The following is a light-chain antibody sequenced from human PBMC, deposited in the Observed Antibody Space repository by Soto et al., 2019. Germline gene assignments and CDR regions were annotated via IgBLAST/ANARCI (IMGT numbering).Light chain of an antibody. CDR2: DNV. CDR3: GTWDSSLSVVV. J-gene: IGLJ2*01. Sequence: QSVLTQPPSVSAAPGQKVTISCSGRNSNIGNKDVSWYQLFPGTAPKLLIYDNVRQPSGIPDRFSASKSGTLATLAITELQTGDEADYYCGTWDSSLSVVVFGGGTKLTVL. V-gene: IGLV1-51*01. CDR1: NSNIGNKD.